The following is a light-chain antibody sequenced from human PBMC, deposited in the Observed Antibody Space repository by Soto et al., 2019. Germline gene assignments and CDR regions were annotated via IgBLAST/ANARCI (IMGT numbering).Light chain of an antibody. CDR2: AAS. CDR1: QGISSY. Sequence: IQLTQSPSSLSASVGDRVTITCRASQGISSYLAWYQQKPGKAPKLLIYAASTLQSGVPPRFSGSGSGTEFTLTISSLQPEDFATYYCQQRHSYPITFGQGTRLEIK. CDR3: QQRHSYPIT. J-gene: IGKJ5*01. V-gene: IGKV1-9*01.